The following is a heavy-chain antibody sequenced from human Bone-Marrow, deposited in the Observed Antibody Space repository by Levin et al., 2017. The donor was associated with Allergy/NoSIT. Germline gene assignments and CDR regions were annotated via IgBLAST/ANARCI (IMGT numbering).Heavy chain of an antibody. Sequence: ASVKVSCKASGYTFTSYGISWVRQTPGQGLEWMGWISAYNGNTNYAQKLQGRVTMTTDTSTSTAYMELRSLRSDDTAVYYCARGRFVGGYSGYDNWFDPWGQGTLVTVSS. CDR3: ARGRFVGGYSGYDNWFDP. V-gene: IGHV1-18*01. D-gene: IGHD5-12*01. CDR2: ISAYNGNT. J-gene: IGHJ5*02. CDR1: GYTFTSYG.